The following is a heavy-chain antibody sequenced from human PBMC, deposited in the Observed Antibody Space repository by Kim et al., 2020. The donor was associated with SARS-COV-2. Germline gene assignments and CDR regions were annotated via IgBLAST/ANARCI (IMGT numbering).Heavy chain of an antibody. CDR1: SGSISDYS. D-gene: IGHD6-13*01. J-gene: IGHJ4*02. CDR2: IYISEST. Sequence: SETLSLTCVVSSGSISDYSWNWIRQPAGKGLEWIGRIYISESTDYNPALKSRVTMSIDTSKKQFSLKLSSVSAADTAVYYCARTGPRSNWSFNSWGQGTLVTVSS. CDR3: ARTGPRSNWSFNS. V-gene: IGHV4-4*07.